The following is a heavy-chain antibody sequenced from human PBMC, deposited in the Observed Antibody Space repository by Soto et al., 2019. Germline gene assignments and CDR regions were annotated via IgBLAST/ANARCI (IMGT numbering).Heavy chain of an antibody. CDR2: ISIISSYI. CDR3: ARTDSSSSIDY. CDR1: GFTFSSYS. V-gene: IGHV3-21*01. D-gene: IGHD6-6*01. J-gene: IGHJ4*02. Sequence: GGSLRLSCAASGFTFSSYSMNWVRQAPGKGLEWVSSISIISSYIYYADSVKGRFTISRDNAKNSLYLKMNSLRAEDTAVYYCARTDSSSSIDYWGQGTLVTVSS.